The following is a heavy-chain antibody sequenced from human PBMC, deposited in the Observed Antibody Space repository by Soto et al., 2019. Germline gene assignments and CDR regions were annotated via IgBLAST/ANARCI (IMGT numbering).Heavy chain of an antibody. CDR2: VYYSGAT. V-gene: IGHV4-39*01. Sequence: PSETLSLTCNVSGDSMTSPPYYWGWIRQPPGKGLEWIGTVYYSGATYYNPSLRGRLTVSADTSKNYFSLRLTSVTAADTAVYYCARHDHWFDPWGQGILVTVSS. J-gene: IGHJ5*02. CDR1: GDSMTSPPYY. CDR3: ARHDHWFDP.